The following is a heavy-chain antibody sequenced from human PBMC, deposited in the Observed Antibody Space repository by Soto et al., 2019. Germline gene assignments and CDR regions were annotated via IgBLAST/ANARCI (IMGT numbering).Heavy chain of an antibody. CDR3: ANTENYYYYYGMDV. V-gene: IGHV3-30*18. J-gene: IGHJ6*02. CDR2: ISYDGSNK. CDR1: GFTFSSYG. Sequence: LRLSCAASGFTFSSYGMHWVRQAPGKGLEWVAVISYDGSNKYYADSVKGRFTISRDNSKNTLYLQMNSLRAEDTAVYYCANTENYYYYYGMDVWGQGTTVTVSS. D-gene: IGHD4-17*01.